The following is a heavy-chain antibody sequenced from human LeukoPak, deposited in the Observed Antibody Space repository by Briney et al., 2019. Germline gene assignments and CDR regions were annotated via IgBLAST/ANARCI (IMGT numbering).Heavy chain of an antibody. CDR3: ARDDEGDYDAFDI. CDR2: IIPIFGTA. Sequence: SAKVSCKASGGTFSSYAISWVRQAPGQGLEWMGGIIPIFGTANYAQKFQGRVTITTDESTSTAYMELSSLRSEDTAVYYCARDDEGDYDAFDIWGQGTMVTVSS. CDR1: GGTFSSYA. D-gene: IGHD4-17*01. V-gene: IGHV1-69*05. J-gene: IGHJ3*02.